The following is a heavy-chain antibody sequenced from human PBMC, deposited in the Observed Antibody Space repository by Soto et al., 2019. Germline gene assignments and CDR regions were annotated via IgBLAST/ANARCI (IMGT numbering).Heavy chain of an antibody. V-gene: IGHV4-39*01. CDR1: GGSISSSSYY. Sequence: SETLSLTCTVSGGSISSSSYYWGWIRQPPGKGLEWIGSIYYSGSTYYNPSLKSRVTISVDTSKNLFSLKLISVTAADTAVYYCARLHYDILTGYYNYYYYGMDVWGQGTTVTVSS. CDR2: IYYSGST. D-gene: IGHD3-9*01. CDR3: ARLHYDILTGYYNYYYYGMDV. J-gene: IGHJ6*02.